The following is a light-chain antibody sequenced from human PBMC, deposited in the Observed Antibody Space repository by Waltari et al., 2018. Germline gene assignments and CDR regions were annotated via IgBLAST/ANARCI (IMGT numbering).Light chain of an antibody. CDR3: QAWDTNTGVV. V-gene: IGLV3-1*01. J-gene: IGLJ2*01. CDR2: QDT. Sequence: SYELTQPPSVSVSPGQTASITCSGDKLGNNYSSWYQQMPGQSPVVVIYQDTKRPSGIPERFSGSNSGNTATLTISGTQAMDEADYYCQAWDTNTGVVFGGGTKLTVL. CDR1: KLGNNY.